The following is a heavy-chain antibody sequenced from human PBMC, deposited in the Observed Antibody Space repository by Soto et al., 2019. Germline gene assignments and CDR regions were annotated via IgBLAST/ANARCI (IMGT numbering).Heavy chain of an antibody. Sequence: GGSLRLSCAASGFTFDDYAMHWVRQAPGKGLEWVSGISWNSGSIGYADSVKGRSTISRDNAKNSLYLQMNSLRAEDTALYYCAKARAAGIEYRWFDPWGQGTLVTVSS. CDR1: GFTFDDYA. CDR2: ISWNSGSI. V-gene: IGHV3-9*01. CDR3: AKARAAGIEYRWFDP. J-gene: IGHJ5*02. D-gene: IGHD1-26*01.